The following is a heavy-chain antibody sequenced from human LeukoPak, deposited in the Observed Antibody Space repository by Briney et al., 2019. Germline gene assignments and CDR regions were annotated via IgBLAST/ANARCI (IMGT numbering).Heavy chain of an antibody. CDR1: VYTFTSYG. V-gene: IGHV1-18*01. J-gene: IGHJ6*02. CDR3: AREDTFGGVIVRNDYYGMDV. CDR2: ISAYNGNT. D-gene: IGHD3-16*02. Sequence: ASVKVSCKASVYTFTSYGISWVRQAPGQGLEWMGWISAYNGNTNYAQKLQGRVTMTTDTSTSTAYMELRSLRSDDTAVYYCAREDTFGGVIVRNDYYGMDVWGQGTTVTVSS.